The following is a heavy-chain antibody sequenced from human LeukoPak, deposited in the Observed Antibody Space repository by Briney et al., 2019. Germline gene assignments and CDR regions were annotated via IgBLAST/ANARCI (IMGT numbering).Heavy chain of an antibody. J-gene: IGHJ2*01. D-gene: IGHD5/OR15-5a*01. Sequence: GASVKVSCKASGYTFTGYYMHWVRQAPGQGLEWMGWINPNSGGTNYAQKFQGRVTMTRDTSISTAYMELSRLRSDDTAVYYCARVSPQGRLRRHPIYWYFDLWGRGTLVTVSS. CDR2: INPNSGGT. CDR1: GYTFTGYY. CDR3: ARVSPQGRLRRHPIYWYFDL. V-gene: IGHV1-2*02.